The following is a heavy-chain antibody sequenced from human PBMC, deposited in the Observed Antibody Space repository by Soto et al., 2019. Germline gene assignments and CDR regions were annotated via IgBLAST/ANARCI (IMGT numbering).Heavy chain of an antibody. V-gene: IGHV4-31*03. D-gene: IGHD3-9*01. CDR3: ARGGAFYDILTGYIPGHFDY. CDR1: GGSISSGGYY. J-gene: IGHJ4*02. CDR2: IYYSGST. Sequence: QVQLQESGPGLVKPSQTLSLTCTVSGGSISSGGYYWSWIRQHPGKGLEWIGYIYYSGSTYYNPSLKRRVTISVDTSKNQFSLKLSSVTAADTAVYYCARGGAFYDILTGYIPGHFDYWGQGTLVTVSS.